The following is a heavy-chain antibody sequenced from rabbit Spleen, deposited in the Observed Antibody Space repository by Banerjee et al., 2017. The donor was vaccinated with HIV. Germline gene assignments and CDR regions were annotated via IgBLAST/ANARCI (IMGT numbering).Heavy chain of an antibody. Sequence: QQHLEESGGGLVKPGGTLTLTCTASGFSFSSIYWICWVRQAPEKGLEWIACIDTGDGDTYYANWVNGRFTISSHNAQNTLYLQLSSLTAADTATYFCVRDQAGDADYGPYYLNLWGPGTLVTVS. CDR2: IDTGDGDT. V-gene: IGHV1S43*01. D-gene: IGHD2-1*01. CDR1: GFSFSSIYW. CDR3: VRDQAGDADYGPYYLNL. J-gene: IGHJ4*01.